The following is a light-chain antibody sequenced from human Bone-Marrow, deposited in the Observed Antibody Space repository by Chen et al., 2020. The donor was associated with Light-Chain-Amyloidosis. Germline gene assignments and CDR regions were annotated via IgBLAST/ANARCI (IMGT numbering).Light chain of an antibody. J-gene: IGLJ3*02. CDR3: QSYDSSLSGWV. V-gene: IGLV1-40*01. CDR2: GNS. CDR1: SSNIGAGYD. Sequence: QSVLTQPPSVSGAPGQTVTISSTGSSSNIGAGYDVHWYQQLPGTAPKLLIYGNSNRPSGVPDRFSGSKSGTSASLAITGLQAEDEADYYCQSYDSSLSGWVFGGGTKLTVL.